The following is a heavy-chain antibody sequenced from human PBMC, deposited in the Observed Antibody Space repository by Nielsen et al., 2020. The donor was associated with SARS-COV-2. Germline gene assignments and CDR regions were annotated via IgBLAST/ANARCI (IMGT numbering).Heavy chain of an antibody. J-gene: IGHJ6*03. CDR3: ARGGAYYDILTGYPLYYMDV. CDR1: GGSISSYY. CDR2: IYYSGST. V-gene: IGHV4-59*01. Sequence: LETLSLTCTVSGGSISSYYWSWIRQPPGKGLEWIGYIYYSGSTNYNPSLKSRVSISVDTSKNQFSLKLSSVTAADTAVYYCARGGAYYDILTGYPLYYMDVWGKGTTVTVSS. D-gene: IGHD3-9*01.